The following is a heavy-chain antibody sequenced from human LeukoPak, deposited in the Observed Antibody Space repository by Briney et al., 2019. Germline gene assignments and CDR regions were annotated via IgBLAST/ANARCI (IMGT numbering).Heavy chain of an antibody. CDR1: GFTFSSYW. V-gene: IGHV3-30-3*01. CDR2: ISYDGSNK. Sequence: GGSLRLSCAASGFTFSSYWMNWARQAPGKGLEWVAVISYDGSNKYYADSVKGRFTISRDNSKNTLYLQMNSLRAEDTAVYYCARVWDCSSTSCYARYYYYGMDVWGQGTTVTVSS. D-gene: IGHD2-2*01. J-gene: IGHJ6*02. CDR3: ARVWDCSSTSCYARYYYYGMDV.